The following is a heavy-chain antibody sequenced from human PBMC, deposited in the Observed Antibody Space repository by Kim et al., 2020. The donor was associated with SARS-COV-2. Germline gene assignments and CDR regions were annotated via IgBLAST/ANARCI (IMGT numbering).Heavy chain of an antibody. CDR3: AREGEGLGYCSGGIWHGYFDI. V-gene: IGHV1-69*13. CDR1: GGTFRSYG. J-gene: IGHJ2*01. CDR2: IIPVFGAT. D-gene: IGHD2-15*01. Sequence: SVKVSCKTSGGTFRSYGASWVRQAPGQGLKWLGGIIPVFGATKYAHKSQGRVTFTADESTGTVYMYLSSLTSEDTAVYYCAREGEGLGYCSGGIWHGYFDIWGRGTLVTVSS.